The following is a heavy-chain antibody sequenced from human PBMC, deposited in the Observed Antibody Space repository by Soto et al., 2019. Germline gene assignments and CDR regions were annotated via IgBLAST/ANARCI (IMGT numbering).Heavy chain of an antibody. Sequence: GGSLRLSCAAAGFPFSSYAMSWVRQAPGKGLEWVSAISGSGGSTYYADSVKGRFTISRDNSKNTLYLQMNSLRAEDTAVYYCAKDSSSSPYYYMDVWGKGTTVTVSS. J-gene: IGHJ6*03. CDR3: AKDSSSSPYYYMDV. D-gene: IGHD6-6*01. CDR2: ISGSGGST. V-gene: IGHV3-23*01. CDR1: GFPFSSYA.